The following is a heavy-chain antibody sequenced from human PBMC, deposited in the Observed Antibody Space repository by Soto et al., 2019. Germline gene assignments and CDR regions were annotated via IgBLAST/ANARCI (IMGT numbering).Heavy chain of an antibody. V-gene: IGHV3-74*01. CDR3: AREYYGVLTGYYYDY. Sequence: EVQLVESGGGLVQSGGSLGLSCAASGFSFRSYWMHCVRQAPGKGLVWVARISSAGSSTTYADSANGRFTISRDNAANSLYLQMSSLRAEDTAVYYCAREYYGVLTGYYYDYWGQGTLVTVSS. CDR2: ISSAGSST. CDR1: GFSFRSYW. D-gene: IGHD3-9*01. J-gene: IGHJ4*02.